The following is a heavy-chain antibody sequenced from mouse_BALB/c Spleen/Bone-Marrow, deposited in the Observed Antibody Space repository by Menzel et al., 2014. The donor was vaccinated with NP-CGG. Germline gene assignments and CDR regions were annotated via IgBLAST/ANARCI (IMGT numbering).Heavy chain of an antibody. J-gene: IGHJ3*01. D-gene: IGHD2-1*01. V-gene: IGHV7-3*02. CDR2: IRNKVNGSTT. CDR3: ARDKDGNYEGLAF. CDR1: GFTFTDYY. Sequence: DVMMVESGGGLVQPGVSLTLSCATSGFTFTDYYMNWVRQHPGKALEWLGLIRNKVNGSTTDYSASVKGRFTISRNDSQSILYLQMNTLRSEDSVTYYCARDKDGNYEGLAFWCQATLVTVPA.